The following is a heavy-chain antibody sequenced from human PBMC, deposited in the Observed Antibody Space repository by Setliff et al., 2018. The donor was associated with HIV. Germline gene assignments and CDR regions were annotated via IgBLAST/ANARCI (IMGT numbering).Heavy chain of an antibody. CDR1: GGSISSGGYF. D-gene: IGHD3-10*01. Sequence: SETLSLTCTVSGGSISSGGYFWGWIRQHPGKGLEWIGYIYYTGSTYYNPSLKSRVTISIDTSKNQFSLNLSSVTAADSAVYYCAKLSRLTSLRNAFDIWGQGAVVTVSS. CDR3: AKLSRLTSLRNAFDI. CDR2: IYYTGST. V-gene: IGHV4-31*03. J-gene: IGHJ3*02.